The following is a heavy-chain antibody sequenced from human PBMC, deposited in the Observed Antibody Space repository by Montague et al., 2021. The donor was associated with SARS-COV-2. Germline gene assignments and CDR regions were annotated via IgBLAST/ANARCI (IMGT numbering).Heavy chain of an antibody. J-gene: IGHJ2*01. D-gene: IGHD4-17*01. V-gene: IGHV3-33*01. CDR1: GFTFSSYG. CDR2: IWYDGSNK. Sequence: SLRLSCAASGFTFSSYGMHWVRQAPGKGLEWVAVIWYDGSNKYYADSVKGRFTISRGNSKNTLYLQMNSLRAEDTAVYYCARADYGDWSLDLWGRGTLVTVSS. CDR3: ARADYGDWSLDL.